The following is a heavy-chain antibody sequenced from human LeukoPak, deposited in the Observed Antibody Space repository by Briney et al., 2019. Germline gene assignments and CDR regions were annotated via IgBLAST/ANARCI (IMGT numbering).Heavy chain of an antibody. CDR1: GGSISSSSYY. CDR3: ARAIVVVTYFDAFDI. D-gene: IGHD3-22*01. J-gene: IGHJ3*02. V-gene: IGHV4-39*07. Sequence: SETLSLTCTVSGGSISSSSYYWGWIRQPPGKGLEWIGSIYYSGSTYYNPSLKSRVTISVDTSKNQFSLKLTSVTAADTAVYYCARAIVVVTYFDAFDIWGQGTMVTVSS. CDR2: IYYSGST.